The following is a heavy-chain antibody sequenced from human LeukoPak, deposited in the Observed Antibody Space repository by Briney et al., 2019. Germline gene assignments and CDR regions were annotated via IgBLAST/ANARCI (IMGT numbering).Heavy chain of an antibody. V-gene: IGHV3-30*02. CDR2: IRYDGSNK. CDR1: GFTFSSYG. D-gene: IGHD6-13*01. Sequence: PGGSLRLSCAASGFTFSSYGMHWVRQAPGKGLEWVAFIRYDGSNKYYADSVKGRFTISRDNSKNTLYLQMNSLRAEDTAVYCCARTRGVGAHSSSLLTGGWFDPWGQGTLVTVSS. CDR3: ARTRGVGAHSSSLLTGGWFDP. J-gene: IGHJ5*02.